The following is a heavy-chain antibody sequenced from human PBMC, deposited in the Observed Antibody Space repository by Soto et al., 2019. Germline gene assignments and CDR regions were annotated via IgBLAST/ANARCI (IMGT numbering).Heavy chain of an antibody. CDR3: ARSLAVAGTPFDY. D-gene: IGHD6-19*01. J-gene: IGHJ4*02. Sequence: QVQLVESGGGVVQPGRSLRLSCAASGFTFNSYAMHWVRQAPGKGLEWVAVISYDGSNKYYADSVKGRFTISRDNSKNTLYLQMNSLRAEDTAVYYCARSLAVAGTPFDYWGQGTLVTVSS. CDR1: GFTFNSYA. CDR2: ISYDGSNK. V-gene: IGHV3-30-3*01.